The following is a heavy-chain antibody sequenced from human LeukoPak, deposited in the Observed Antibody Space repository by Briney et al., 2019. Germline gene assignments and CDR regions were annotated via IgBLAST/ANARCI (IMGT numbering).Heavy chain of an antibody. CDR2: ISYSGST. CDR3: ARRCAGGDCYGAFDY. Sequence: SEPLSLTCTVSDDSISSNDYYWGWIRQPPGKGLEWIGSISYSGSTYYKPSLKSRVTISVDTSKNQFSLKLSSVTAAGTAVYYCARRCAGGDCYGAFDYWGQGTLVTVSS. D-gene: IGHD2-21*01. CDR1: DDSISSNDYY. V-gene: IGHV4-39*01. J-gene: IGHJ4*02.